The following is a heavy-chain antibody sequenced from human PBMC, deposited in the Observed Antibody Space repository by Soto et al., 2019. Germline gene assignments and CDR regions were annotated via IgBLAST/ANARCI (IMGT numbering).Heavy chain of an antibody. Sequence: QVQLVESGGGVVQPGRSLRLSCAASGFTFSSYGMHWVRQAPGTGLEWVAVISYDGSNKYYADSVKGRFTISRDNSKNTLYLQMNSLRAEDTAVYYCAFDYGDYGGAFDIWGQGTMVTVSS. V-gene: IGHV3-30*03. D-gene: IGHD4-17*01. CDR1: GFTFSSYG. J-gene: IGHJ3*02. CDR2: ISYDGSNK. CDR3: AFDYGDYGGAFDI.